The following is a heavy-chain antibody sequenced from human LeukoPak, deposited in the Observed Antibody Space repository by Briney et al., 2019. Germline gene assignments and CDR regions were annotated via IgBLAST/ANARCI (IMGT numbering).Heavy chain of an antibody. D-gene: IGHD2-15*01. CDR3: ARGCNGVSCYSGSNWFDT. V-gene: IGHV1-8*01. Sequence: ASVKVSCKTSGYTFTNYDINWGRQATGQGLEWMGWMNPNGGHTGYAQKFQGRVSMTRDTSISTAYMELHNLRSDDTAIYYCARGCNGVSCYSGSNWFDTWGLGTLVTVSS. J-gene: IGHJ5*02. CDR1: GYTFTNYD. CDR2: MNPNGGHT.